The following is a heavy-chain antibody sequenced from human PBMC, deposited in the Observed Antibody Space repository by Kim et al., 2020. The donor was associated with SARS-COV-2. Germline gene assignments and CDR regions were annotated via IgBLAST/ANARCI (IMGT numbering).Heavy chain of an antibody. Sequence: SPSFQGQVTISADKSISTAYLQWSSLKASDTAMYYCARPGDGGFTGTFDYWGQGTLVTVSS. J-gene: IGHJ4*02. V-gene: IGHV5-51*01. D-gene: IGHD2-8*02. CDR3: ARPGDGGFTGTFDY.